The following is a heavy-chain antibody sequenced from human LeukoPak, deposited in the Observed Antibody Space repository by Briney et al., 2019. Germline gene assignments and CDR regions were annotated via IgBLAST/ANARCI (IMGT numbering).Heavy chain of an antibody. Sequence: PETLSLTCAVSGYSISSGYYWGWIRQPPGKGLEWIGSIYHSGSTYYNPSLKSRVTISVDTSKNQFSLKLSSVTAADTAVYYCASQVRLHHYYYYYMDVWGKGTMVTVSS. J-gene: IGHJ6*03. CDR1: GYSISSGYY. D-gene: IGHD5-24*01. CDR3: ASQVRLHHYYYYYMDV. CDR2: IYHSGST. V-gene: IGHV4-38-2*01.